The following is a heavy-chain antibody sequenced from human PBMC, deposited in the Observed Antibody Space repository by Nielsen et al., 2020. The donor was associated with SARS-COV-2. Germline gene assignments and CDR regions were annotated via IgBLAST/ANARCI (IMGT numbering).Heavy chain of an antibody. V-gene: IGHV3-23*01. Sequence: GESLKISCAASGFTFSSYSMNWVRQAPGKGLEWVSAISGSGGSTYYADSVKGRFTISRDNSRNTLYLQMNSLRVEDTAIYFCAKDDVVRGDAYDIWGQGTVVTVSS. J-gene: IGHJ3*02. CDR2: ISGSGGST. CDR1: GFTFSSYS. CDR3: AKDDVVRGDAYDI. D-gene: IGHD3-10*01.